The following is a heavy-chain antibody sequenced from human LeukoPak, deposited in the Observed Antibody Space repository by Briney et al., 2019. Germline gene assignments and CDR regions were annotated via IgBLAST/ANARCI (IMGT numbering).Heavy chain of an antibody. V-gene: IGHV3-74*01. J-gene: IGHJ3*02. CDR3: ARRPQASAFDI. CDR2: INSDGSST. CDR1: GFTFSSYW. Sequence: GGSLRLSCAASGFTFSSYWMHWVRHAPGKGLVWVSRINSDGSSTIYADSVKGRFTISRDNAKNTLYLQMNSLRAEDTAVYYCARRPQASAFDIWGQGTMVTVSS.